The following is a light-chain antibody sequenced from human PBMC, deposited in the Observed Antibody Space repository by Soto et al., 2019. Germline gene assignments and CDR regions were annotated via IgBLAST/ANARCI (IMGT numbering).Light chain of an antibody. CDR2: DVS. CDR1: SSDVGRHNA. CDR3: SSYRVGGSYV. V-gene: IGLV2-14*03. Sequence: QSVLTQPASVSGSPGQSITISCSGTSSDVGRHNAVSWYQQHPGKVPQLMIYDVSIRPSGISDRLSASKSGNMASLTISGLQAEXEXDYYCSSYRVGGSYVFGTGTKVTVL. J-gene: IGLJ1*01.